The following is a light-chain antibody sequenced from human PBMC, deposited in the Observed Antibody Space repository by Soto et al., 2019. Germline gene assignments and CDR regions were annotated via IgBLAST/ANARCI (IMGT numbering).Light chain of an antibody. CDR2: DDD. J-gene: IGLJ3*02. Sequence: QSVLTQPPSVSAAPGQKVTISCSGSSSNIGNHFVSWYQQVPGTAPTLLIYDDDKRPSGIPDRFPGSKSGTSATLGITGLQSGDEADYYCGAWDGSLSTGVFGGGTKLTVL. V-gene: IGLV1-51*01. CDR1: SSNIGNHF. CDR3: GAWDGSLSTGV.